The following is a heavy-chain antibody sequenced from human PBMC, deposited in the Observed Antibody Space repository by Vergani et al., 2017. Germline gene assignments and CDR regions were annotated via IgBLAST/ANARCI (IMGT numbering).Heavy chain of an antibody. CDR2: VSGSSATP. Sequence: EVQLLESGGGLVQPGGSLRLSCEASGFSFPGYAMSWVRQAPGKGLEWVSSVSGSSATPYYADSVKGRFIISRDNSKNTLHLQMNSLRADDTAVYYCTKGHSGQIGSPHDYYFDYWGQGTLVTVSS. CDR3: TKGHSGQIGSPHDYYFDY. D-gene: IGHD1-26*01. CDR1: GFSFPGYA. V-gene: IGHV3-23*01. J-gene: IGHJ4*02.